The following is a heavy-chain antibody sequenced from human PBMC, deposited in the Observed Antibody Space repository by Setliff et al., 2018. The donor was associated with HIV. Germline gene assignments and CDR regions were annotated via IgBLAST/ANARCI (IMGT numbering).Heavy chain of an antibody. CDR2: IFSSGST. J-gene: IGHJ5*02. D-gene: IGHD3-10*01. Sequence: SETLSLTCTVSGGSISSYCWNWVRQSPGRGLEWIGFIFSSGSTKYNPSLQSRVTMSIDTSKNQFSLKLTSVTAADTAVYHCARRIDNSGSFPDKNWFDTWGQGSQVTVSS. CDR3: ARRIDNSGSFPDKNWFDT. V-gene: IGHV4-4*09. CDR1: GGSISSYC.